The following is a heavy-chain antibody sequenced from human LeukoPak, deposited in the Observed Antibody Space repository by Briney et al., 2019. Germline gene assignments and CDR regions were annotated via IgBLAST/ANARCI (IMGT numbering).Heavy chain of an antibody. Sequence: PSQTLSLTCTVSGGSISSGDYYWSWIRQPPGKGLEWIGYIYYSGSTYYNPSLKSRVTISVDTSKNQFSLKLSSVTAADTAVYYCARNRGTWVLVFDYWGQGTLVTVSS. V-gene: IGHV4-30-4*01. D-gene: IGHD1-1*01. CDR1: GGSISSGDYY. CDR2: IYYSGST. J-gene: IGHJ4*02. CDR3: ARNRGTWVLVFDY.